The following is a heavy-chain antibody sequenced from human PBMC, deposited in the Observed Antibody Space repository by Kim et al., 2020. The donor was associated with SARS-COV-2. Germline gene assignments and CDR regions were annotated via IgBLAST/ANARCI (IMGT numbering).Heavy chain of an antibody. J-gene: IGHJ3*02. CDR1: GYTFTSYG. Sequence: ASVKVSCKASGYTFTSYGISWVRQAPGQGLEWMGWISAYNGNTNYAQKLQGRVTMTTDTSTSTAYMELRSLRSDDTAVYYCARGEVYDSSGYYYEVDSAFDIWGQGTMVTVSS. CDR3: ARGEVYDSSGYYYEVDSAFDI. D-gene: IGHD3-22*01. V-gene: IGHV1-18*04. CDR2: ISAYNGNT.